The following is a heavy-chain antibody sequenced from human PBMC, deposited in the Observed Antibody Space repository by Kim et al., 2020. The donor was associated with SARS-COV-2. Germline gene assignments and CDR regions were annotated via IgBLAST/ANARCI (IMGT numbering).Heavy chain of an antibody. CDR3: ARVIAVAGNGDPDY. CDR2: ISFSGTT. V-gene: IGHV4-31*03. J-gene: IGHJ4*02. CDR1: GGSISSGGYY. D-gene: IGHD6-19*01. Sequence: SETLSLTCTVSGGSISSGGYYWSWIRQYPGKGLEWIGYISFSGTTYYNPSLKSRLSISVDTSKNEFSLKLSSVTAADTAVYYCARVIAVAGNGDPDYWGQGTLVTVSS.